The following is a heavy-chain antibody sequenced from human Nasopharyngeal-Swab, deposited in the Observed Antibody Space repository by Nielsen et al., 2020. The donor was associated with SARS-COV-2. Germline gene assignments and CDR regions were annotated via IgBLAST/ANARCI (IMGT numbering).Heavy chain of an antibody. CDR1: GYTFTSYG. CDR3: ARGGWATMIVVVITGAFDI. Sequence: SVKVSCKASGYTFTSYGISWVRQAPGQGLEWMGGIIPIFGTANYAQKFQGRVTITADESTSTAYMELSSLRSEDTAVYYCARGGWATMIVVVITGAFDIWGQGTMVTVSS. J-gene: IGHJ3*02. CDR2: IIPIFGTA. V-gene: IGHV1-69*13. D-gene: IGHD3-22*01.